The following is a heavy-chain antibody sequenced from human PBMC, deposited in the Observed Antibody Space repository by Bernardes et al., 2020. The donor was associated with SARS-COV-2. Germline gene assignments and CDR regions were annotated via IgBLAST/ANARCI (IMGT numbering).Heavy chain of an antibody. D-gene: IGHD2-21*02. J-gene: IGHJ6*02. CDR1: GGSIRSSNYY. CDR2: IYSSGSS. Sequence: SYTLSITCTVSGGSIRSSNYYWGWIRQPPGKGLEWIGSIYSSGSSYYNPSLQSLVSESVDTSKNQFSLRLSFVTAADTAVYYCAGSSCGIDCYIGGLRSWDYGMDVWGQGTTVTVSS. CDR3: AGSSCGIDCYIGGLRSWDYGMDV. V-gene: IGHV4-39*01.